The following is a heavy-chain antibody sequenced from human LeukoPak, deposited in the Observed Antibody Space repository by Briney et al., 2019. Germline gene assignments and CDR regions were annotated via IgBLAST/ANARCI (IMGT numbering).Heavy chain of an antibody. CDR3: ARAPPYSGYDPPFEY. J-gene: IGHJ4*02. Sequence: ASVKVSCKASGYTFTGYYMHWVRQAPGQGLEWMGWINPNSGGTVYAQKFQGRVAMTRNTSINTAYMELSSLRFDDTAVYYCARAPPYSGYDPPFEYWGQGTLVTVSS. CDR1: GYTFTGYY. CDR2: INPNSGGT. V-gene: IGHV1-2*02. D-gene: IGHD5-12*01.